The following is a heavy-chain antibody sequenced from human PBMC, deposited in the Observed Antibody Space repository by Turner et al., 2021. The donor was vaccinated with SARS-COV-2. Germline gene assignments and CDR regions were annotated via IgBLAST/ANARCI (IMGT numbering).Heavy chain of an antibody. Sequence: QVQLVESGGGVVEPGRSLILSCSASGFTFSTYAMHWVRQAPGKVLEWVAVIWYDESNKFYVDSVKGRFTISRDNSKNTLYLQMNSLRAEDTAVYYCARDYSSSSYLVSWFDPWGQGTLVTVSS. J-gene: IGHJ5*02. CDR1: GFTFSTYA. D-gene: IGHD6-6*01. CDR3: ARDYSSSSYLVSWFDP. CDR2: IWYDESNK. V-gene: IGHV3-33*01.